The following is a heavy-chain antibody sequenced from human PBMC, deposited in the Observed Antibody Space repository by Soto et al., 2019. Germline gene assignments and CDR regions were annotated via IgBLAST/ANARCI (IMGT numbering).Heavy chain of an antibody. CDR3: ARGGTVRFLEWPEY. Sequence: EVQLVESGGGLVQPGGSLRLSCAASGFTFSSYEMNWVRQAPGKGLEWVSYISSSGSTIYYADSVKGRFTISRDNAKNSLYLQMNSLRAEDTAVYYCARGGTVRFLEWPEYWGQGTLVTVSS. D-gene: IGHD3-3*01. CDR2: ISSSGSTI. V-gene: IGHV3-48*03. CDR1: GFTFSSYE. J-gene: IGHJ4*02.